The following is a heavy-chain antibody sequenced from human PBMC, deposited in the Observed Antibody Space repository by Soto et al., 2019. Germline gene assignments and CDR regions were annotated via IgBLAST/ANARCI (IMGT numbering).Heavy chain of an antibody. D-gene: IGHD4-17*01. CDR2: IYHSGRT. V-gene: IGHV4-30-2*01. CDR1: GCSISGGGYS. CDR3: ARGDYGGPYFDY. Sequence: TLSLTCAVSGCSISGGGYSWSWIRQPPGKGLEWIGYIYHSGRTYYNPSLKSRVTISVDRSKNQFSLKLSSVTAADTAVYYRARGDYGGPYFDYWGQGTLVTVSS. J-gene: IGHJ4*02.